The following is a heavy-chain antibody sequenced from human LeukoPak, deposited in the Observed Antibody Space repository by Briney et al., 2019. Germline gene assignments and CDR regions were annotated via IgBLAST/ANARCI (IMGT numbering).Heavy chain of an antibody. J-gene: IGHJ6*02. CDR2: IIPILGIA. CDR3: ATASGRRETGYYYYGMDV. CDR1: GGTFSSYA. D-gene: IGHD5-12*01. Sequence: SVKVSCKASGGTFSSYAISWVRQAPGQGLEWMGRIIPILGIANYAQKFQGRVTMTRNTSISTAYMELSSLRSEDTAVYYCATASGRRETGYYYYGMDVWGQGTTVTVSS. V-gene: IGHV1-69*04.